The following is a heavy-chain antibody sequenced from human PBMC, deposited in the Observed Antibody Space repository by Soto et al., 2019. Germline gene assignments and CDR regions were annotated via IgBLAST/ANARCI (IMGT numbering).Heavy chain of an antibody. CDR1: GFSLSTSGVG. CDR2: IYRDDDK. Sequence: QITLKESGPTLVKPTQTLTLTCTFSGFSLSTSGVGVGWIRQPPGKALEGLVIIYRDDDKRYSPSLRSRLTITKDTSKNQVVLTMTNVDPEDTATYFCAHRRIGVSQWNYGDFDYWGQGTLVTVSS. V-gene: IGHV2-5*02. CDR3: AHRRIGVSQWNYGDFDY. J-gene: IGHJ4*02. D-gene: IGHD1-7*01.